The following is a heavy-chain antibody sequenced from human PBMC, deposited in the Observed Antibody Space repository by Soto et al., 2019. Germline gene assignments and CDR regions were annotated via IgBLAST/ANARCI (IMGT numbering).Heavy chain of an antibody. CDR3: ARGMTTVTTFDY. D-gene: IGHD4-17*01. CDR2: IYHSGST. Sequence: SESLSLTCAVSGGCICRGGDSCNWIRQPPGKGLEWIGYIYHSGSTYYNPSLKSRVTISVDRSKNQFSLKLSSVTAADTAVYYCARGMTTVTTFDYWGQGTLVTVSS. V-gene: IGHV4-30-2*01. J-gene: IGHJ4*02. CDR1: GGCICRGGDS.